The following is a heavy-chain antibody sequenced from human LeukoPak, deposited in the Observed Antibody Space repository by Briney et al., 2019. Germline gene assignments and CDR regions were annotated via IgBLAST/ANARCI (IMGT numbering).Heavy chain of an antibody. CDR3: ARVKIGVVDY. CDR1: GDFFISSSNY. V-gene: IGHV4-61*01. D-gene: IGHD2-2*01. J-gene: IGHJ4*02. CDR2: IYYSGST. Sequence: SETLSLTCTVSGDFFISSSNYWVWIRQPPGKGLEWIGYIYYSGSTNYNPSLKSRVTISVDTSKNQFSLKLSSVTAAGTAVYYCARVKIGVVDYWGQGTLVTVSS.